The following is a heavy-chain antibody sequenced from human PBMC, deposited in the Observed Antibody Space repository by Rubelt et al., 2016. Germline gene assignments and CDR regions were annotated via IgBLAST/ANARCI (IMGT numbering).Heavy chain of an antibody. V-gene: IGHV1-3*01. CDR3: ARFALPAVTTAYYYYALDV. J-gene: IGHJ6*02. Sequence: QVQLVQSGAEVKRPGASVKVSCKASGYPFATYAMHWVRQAPGPRLEWMGWIDAGNGDTKYSINLQGRVTFTRDTSASTAYMELSSLRSEDSAVYYCARFALPAVTTAYYYYALDVWGQGTTVTVSS. D-gene: IGHD4-17*01. CDR2: IDAGNGDT. CDR1: GYPFATYA.